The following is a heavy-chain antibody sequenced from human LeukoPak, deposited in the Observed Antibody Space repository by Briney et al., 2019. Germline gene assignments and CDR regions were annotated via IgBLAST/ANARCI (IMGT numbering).Heavy chain of an antibody. V-gene: IGHV1-18*01. CDR1: GYSFTSYG. CDR2: ISTYDGNA. Sequence: ASVKVSCKASGYSFTSYGFTWVRQAPGQGLEWMGWISTYDGNANYAQKLQGRVTMTTDTSTITAYMELRSLRSGDTAVYYCARAPSGFTYGPGDHWGQGTLVTVSS. D-gene: IGHD3-10*01. J-gene: IGHJ4*02. CDR3: ARAPSGFTYGPGDH.